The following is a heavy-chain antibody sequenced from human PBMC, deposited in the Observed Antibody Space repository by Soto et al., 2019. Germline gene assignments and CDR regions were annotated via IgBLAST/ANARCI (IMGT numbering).Heavy chain of an antibody. Sequence: QVQLVESGGGVVQPGRSLRLSCAASGFPFSSCGMHWVRQAPGKGLDWVALISYDGTNQYYADSVKGRFTVSRDNSKNTLYLHMSSLRAEDTAVYYCAGGQFYFDYCGQGTLVSVSS. CDR3: AGGQFYFDY. D-gene: IGHD2-15*01. V-gene: IGHV3-30*03. J-gene: IGHJ4*02. CDR1: GFPFSSCG. CDR2: ISYDGTNQ.